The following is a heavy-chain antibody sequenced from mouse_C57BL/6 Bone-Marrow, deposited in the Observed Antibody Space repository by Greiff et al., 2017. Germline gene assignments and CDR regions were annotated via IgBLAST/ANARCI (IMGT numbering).Heavy chain of an antibody. Sequence: QVQLKQSGAELVKPGASVKLSCKASGYTFTSYWMHWVKQRPGQGLEWIGMIHPNSGSTNYNEKFKSKATLTVDKSSSTAYMQLSSLTSEDSAVYYWARWGVTTPYYFDYWGQGTTLTVSS. D-gene: IGHD2-2*01. CDR2: IHPNSGST. CDR3: ARWGVTTPYYFDY. CDR1: GYTFTSYW. V-gene: IGHV1-64*01. J-gene: IGHJ2*01.